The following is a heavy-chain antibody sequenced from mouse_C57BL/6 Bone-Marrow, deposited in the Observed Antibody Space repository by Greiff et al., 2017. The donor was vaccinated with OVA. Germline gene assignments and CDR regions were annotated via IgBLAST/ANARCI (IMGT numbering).Heavy chain of an antibody. CDR3: ASITTVPMDY. D-gene: IGHD1-1*01. Sequence: EVKLMESGGDLVKPGGSLKLSCAASGFTFSSYGMSWVRQTPDKRLEWVATISSGGSYTYYPDSVKGRFTISRDNAKNTLYLQMSSLKSEDTAMYYCASITTVPMDYWGQGTSVTVSS. CDR2: ISSGGSYT. J-gene: IGHJ4*01. CDR1: GFTFSSYG. V-gene: IGHV5-6*01.